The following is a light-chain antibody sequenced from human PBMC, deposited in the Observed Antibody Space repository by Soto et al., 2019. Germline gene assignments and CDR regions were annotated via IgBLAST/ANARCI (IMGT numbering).Light chain of an antibody. CDR2: AAS. V-gene: IGKV1-27*01. CDR1: RDISSS. J-gene: IGKJ2*01. CDR3: QQYSSAPNT. Sequence: DVQMTQSPSSLSASVGDRVTITCRASRDISSSLAWYQQKPGKVPKLLIYAASTLHAGVQSRFSGSGSGTFFTLTINSLEPEDVATYYCQQYSSAPNTFGRGTRLEIK.